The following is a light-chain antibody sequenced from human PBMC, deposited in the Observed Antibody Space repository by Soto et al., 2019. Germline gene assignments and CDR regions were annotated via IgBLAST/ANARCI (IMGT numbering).Light chain of an antibody. CDR1: SSNIGNNY. CDR3: GTWDRCLSAGV. J-gene: IGLJ2*01. Sequence: QVVLTHTPSVSAAPGKKVTISCSGSSSNIGNNYVSWYQQLPGTAPKLLIYDNNKRPSGIPDRFSGSKSGTSATLGITGLQTGDEADYYCGTWDRCLSAGVFGGGTQLTVL. CDR2: DNN. V-gene: IGLV1-51*01.